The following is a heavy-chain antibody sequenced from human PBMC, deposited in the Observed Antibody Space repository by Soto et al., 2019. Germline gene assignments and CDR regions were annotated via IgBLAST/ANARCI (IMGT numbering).Heavy chain of an antibody. Sequence: PGGSLRLSCAASGFTVSSNYMSWVRQAPGKGLEWVSVIYSGGSTYYADSVKGRFTISRHNSKNTLYLQMNSLRAEDTAVYYCARVTYGSGSYVDAFDIWGQGTMVTV. CDR2: IYSGGST. CDR3: ARVTYGSGSYVDAFDI. J-gene: IGHJ3*02. D-gene: IGHD3-10*01. CDR1: GFTVSSNY. V-gene: IGHV3-53*04.